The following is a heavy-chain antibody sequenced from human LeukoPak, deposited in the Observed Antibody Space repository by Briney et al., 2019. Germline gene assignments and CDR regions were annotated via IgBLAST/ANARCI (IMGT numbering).Heavy chain of an antibody. V-gene: IGHV4-4*07. J-gene: IGHJ6*03. CDR1: GGSISSYY. Sequence: SETLSLTFTASGGSISSYYWSWIRQPAGKGLEWIGRIYTSGSTNYNPSLKSRVTMSVDTSKNQFSLKLSSVTAADTAVYYCARDFSNYYYYMDVWGKGTTVTVSS. D-gene: IGHD2-2*01. CDR2: IYTSGST. CDR3: ARDFSNYYYYMDV.